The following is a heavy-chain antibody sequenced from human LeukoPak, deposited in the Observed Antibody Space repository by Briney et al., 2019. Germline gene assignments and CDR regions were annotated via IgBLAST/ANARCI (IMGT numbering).Heavy chain of an antibody. D-gene: IGHD3-10*01. V-gene: IGHV4-38-2*02. CDR3: ARVNGSWFGEPRFRFDP. J-gene: IGHJ5*02. Sequence: SETLSLTCIVSGYSISSGYYWGWIRQPPGKGLEWIGNIYHSGITYYNLYNPSLKSRVIISVDTSKNHFSLKLSSVTAADTAVYYCARVNGSWFGEPRFRFDPWGQGTLVTVSS. CDR1: GYSISSGYY. CDR2: IYHSGIT.